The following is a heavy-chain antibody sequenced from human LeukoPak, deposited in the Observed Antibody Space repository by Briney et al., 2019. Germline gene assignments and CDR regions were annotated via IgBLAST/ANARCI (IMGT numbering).Heavy chain of an antibody. D-gene: IGHD3-10*01. CDR3: AKDRTTMVRGVKDY. V-gene: IGHV3-9*01. Sequence: GGSLRLSCAASGFTFDDYAMHWVRQAPGKGLEWVSGISWNSGSIGYADSVKGRFTISRDNAKYSLYLQMNSLRAEDTALYYCAKDRTTMVRGVKDYWGQGTLVTVSS. J-gene: IGHJ4*02. CDR1: GFTFDDYA. CDR2: ISWNSGSI.